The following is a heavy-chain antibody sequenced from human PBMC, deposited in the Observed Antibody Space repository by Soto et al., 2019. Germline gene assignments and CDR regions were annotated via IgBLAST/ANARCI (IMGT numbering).Heavy chain of an antibody. CDR1: GYTLTELS. J-gene: IGHJ6*02. CDR3: ATDQQWLVQTTDYYYYYGMDV. D-gene: IGHD6-19*01. Sequence: GASVKVSCKVSGYTLTELSMHWVRQAPGKGLEWMGGFDPEDGETIYAQKFQGRVTMTEDTSTDTAYMELSSLRSEDTAVYYCATDQQWLVQTTDYYYYYGMDVWGQGTTVTVSS. CDR2: FDPEDGET. V-gene: IGHV1-24*01.